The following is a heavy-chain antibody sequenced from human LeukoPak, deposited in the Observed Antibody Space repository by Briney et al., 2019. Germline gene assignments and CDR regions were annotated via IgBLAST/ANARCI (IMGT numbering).Heavy chain of an antibody. CDR2: IYSGGST. V-gene: IGHV3-53*01. CDR3: ARATSSGYYWGADY. Sequence: GGSLRLSCVASGFTFSNYWMSWVRQAPGKTLEWVSVIYSGGSTYYADSVKGRFTISRDNSKNTLYLQMNSLRAEDTAVYYCARATSSGYYWGADYWGQGTLVTVSS. J-gene: IGHJ4*02. D-gene: IGHD3-22*01. CDR1: GFTFSNYW.